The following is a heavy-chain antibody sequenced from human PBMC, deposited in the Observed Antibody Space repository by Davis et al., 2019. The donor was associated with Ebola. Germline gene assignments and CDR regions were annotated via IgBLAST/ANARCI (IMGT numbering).Heavy chain of an antibody. J-gene: IGHJ4*02. V-gene: IGHV7-4-1*02. CDR2: INTNTGNP. Sequence: AASVKVSCKASGYTFTSYAMNWVRQAPGQGLEWMGWINTNTGNPTYAQGFTGRFVFSLDTSVDTAVLQINNLRAEDTAIYYCARGMGELALNWGQGTLVTVSS. CDR3: ARGMGELALN. CDR1: GYTFTSYA. D-gene: IGHD3-16*01.